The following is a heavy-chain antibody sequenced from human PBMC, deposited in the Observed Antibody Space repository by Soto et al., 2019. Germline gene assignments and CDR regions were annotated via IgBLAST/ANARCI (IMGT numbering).Heavy chain of an antibody. CDR3: TRSAPSWGYFNERGEGGEC. CDR1: VGSISSGYY. J-gene: IGHJ3*01. D-gene: IGHD3-16*01. V-gene: IGHV4-31*03. Sequence: KPSETLSLTCTFSVGSISSGYYWTWIRQNAGKGLEWIGYIYYSGSTLYNPSLESRVTISVDTSKNQFSLKLSSVTAADTAVYYCTRSAPSWGYFNERGEGGECWGQGTTGIVSS. CDR2: IYYSGST.